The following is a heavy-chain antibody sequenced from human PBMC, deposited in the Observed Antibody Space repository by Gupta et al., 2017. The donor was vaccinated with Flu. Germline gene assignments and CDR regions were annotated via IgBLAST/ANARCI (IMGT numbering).Heavy chain of an antibody. CDR3: VKRGGGYSTTQTRWYYYLDV. J-gene: IGHJ6*03. Sequence: APEKGLEWVSVISDSLGGRSYYADSVKGRFTISRDNSKNTLYLHMNSLRAEDTAVYYCVKRGGGYSTTQTRWYYYLDVWGKGTTVTVSS. CDR2: ISDSLGGRS. V-gene: IGHV3-23*01. D-gene: IGHD3-16*01.